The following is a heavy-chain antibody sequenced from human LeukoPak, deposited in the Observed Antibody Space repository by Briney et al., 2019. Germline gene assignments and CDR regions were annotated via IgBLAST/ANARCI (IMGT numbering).Heavy chain of an antibody. Sequence: ASVTVSCKASGYTFTGYYMHWVRQAPGQGLEWMGWINHNSGGTNYAQKFQGRVTMPRHTSISTAYMELSRLRSDDTAVYYCAREVTRTENWFDPWRQGTLVTVSS. CDR2: INHNSGGT. J-gene: IGHJ5*02. CDR1: GYTFTGYY. CDR3: AREVTRTENWFDP. D-gene: IGHD2-21*02. V-gene: IGHV1-2*02.